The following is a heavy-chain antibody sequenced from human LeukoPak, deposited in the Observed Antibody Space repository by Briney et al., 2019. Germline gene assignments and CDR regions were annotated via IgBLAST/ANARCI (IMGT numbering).Heavy chain of an antibody. D-gene: IGHD3-16*02. V-gene: IGHV3-33*01. Sequence: AGRSLRLSCAASGFTFSSYGLHWVRQAPGKGQGWVAVVWFDGSKKYYADSVKGRFTISRDNSKTTLYLQMNSLRAEDTAVYYCARFTRSSFDSWGQGTLVTVSS. CDR3: ARFTRSSFDS. J-gene: IGHJ4*02. CDR1: GFTFSSYG. CDR2: VWFDGSKK.